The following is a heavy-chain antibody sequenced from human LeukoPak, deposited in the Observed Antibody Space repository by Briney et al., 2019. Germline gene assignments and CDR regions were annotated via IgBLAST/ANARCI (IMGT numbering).Heavy chain of an antibody. J-gene: IGHJ5*02. V-gene: IGHV3-30*02. CDR3: AKDLLKEGSYGSGIDWFDP. Sequence: GGSLRLSCAGSEFTFHDYAMHWVRQAPGKGLEWVSFIRYDGSHKHYADSVKGRFTISRENSKKTLYLQMNSLRPEDTAMYYCAKDLLKEGSYGSGIDWFDPWGQGAQVTVSS. CDR2: IRYDGSHK. CDR1: EFTFHDYA. D-gene: IGHD3-10*01.